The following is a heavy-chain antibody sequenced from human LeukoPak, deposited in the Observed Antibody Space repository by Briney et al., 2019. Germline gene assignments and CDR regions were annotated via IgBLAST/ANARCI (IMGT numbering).Heavy chain of an antibody. D-gene: IGHD1-14*01. CDR2: IWYDGSNK. J-gene: IGHJ4*02. CDR1: GFTFSSYG. Sequence: GGSLRLSCAASGFTFSSYGMHWVRQAPGKGLEWVAVIWYDGSNKYYADSVKGRFTISRVNAKNSLYLQMNSLRAEDTAVYYCAIITHRSVPFDYWGQGTLVTVSS. V-gene: IGHV3-33*03. CDR3: AIITHRSVPFDY.